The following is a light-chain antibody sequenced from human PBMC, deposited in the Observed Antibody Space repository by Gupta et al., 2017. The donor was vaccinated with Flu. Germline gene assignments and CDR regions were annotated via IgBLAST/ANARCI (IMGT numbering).Light chain of an antibody. J-gene: IGLJ1*01. CDR1: KLGNKY. V-gene: IGLV3-1*01. Sequence: SYELTQSPSVSVSPGQTASISCSGDKLGNKYIYWYQQKPGQSPVLVIYQDNKRPSGIPERFSGSNSGNTATLTISGTQAMDEADYDCQAWDSSTPYVFGTGTKVTVL. CDR3: QAWDSSTPYV. CDR2: QDN.